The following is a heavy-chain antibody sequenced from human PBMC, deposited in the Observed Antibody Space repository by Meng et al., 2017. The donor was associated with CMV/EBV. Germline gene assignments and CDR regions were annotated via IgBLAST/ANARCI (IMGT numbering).Heavy chain of an antibody. V-gene: IGHV4-59*01. D-gene: IGHD1-26*01. J-gene: IGHJ5*02. CDR3: ARDHGNSWFDP. CDR1: GFTFSSYA. CDR2: IYYSGST. Sequence: ESLKISCAASGFTFSSYAMSWVRQPPGKGLEWIGYIYYSGSTNYNPSLKSRVTISVDTSKNQFSLKLSSVTAADTAVYYCARDHGNSWFDPWGQGTLVTVSS.